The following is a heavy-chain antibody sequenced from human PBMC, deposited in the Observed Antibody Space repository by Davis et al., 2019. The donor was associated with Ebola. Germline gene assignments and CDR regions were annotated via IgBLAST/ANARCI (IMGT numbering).Heavy chain of an antibody. CDR1: GYTFTSYA. J-gene: IGHJ6*02. CDR3: ARDKGYQLLSF. CDR2: IIPALTIA. V-gene: IGHV1-69*04. Sequence: AASVKVSCKASGYTFTSYAISWVRQAPGQGLEWMGRIIPALTIANYAQHFQGRVTITADTSTSTVYMELSSLRSEDTAVYYCARDKGYQLLSFWGQGTTVTVSS. D-gene: IGHD2-2*01.